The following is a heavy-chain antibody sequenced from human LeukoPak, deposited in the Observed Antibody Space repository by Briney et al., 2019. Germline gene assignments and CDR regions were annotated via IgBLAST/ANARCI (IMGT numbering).Heavy chain of an antibody. CDR2: IKQDGSEK. Sequence: GGSLRLSCAASGFSFSSYWMTWVRQAPGKGLEWVANIKQDGSEKYYVDSVKDRFTTSRNNAKNSLYLQMNSLRAEDTALYYCAKDDYYDSSGYPDYWGQGTLVTVSS. D-gene: IGHD3-22*01. J-gene: IGHJ4*02. CDR3: AKDDYYDSSGYPDY. V-gene: IGHV3-7*03. CDR1: GFSFSSYW.